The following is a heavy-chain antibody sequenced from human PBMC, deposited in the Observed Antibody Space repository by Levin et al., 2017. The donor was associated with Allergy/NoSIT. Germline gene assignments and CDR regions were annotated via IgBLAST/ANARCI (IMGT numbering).Heavy chain of an antibody. Sequence: LSLTCAASGFTFSSSGMHWVRQAPGKGLEWVAVISYDGSNKYYADSVKGRFTISRDNSKNTLYLQMNSLRAEDTAVYYCAKTPYSSGWERFDYWGQGTLVTVSS. CDR3: AKTPYSSGWERFDY. J-gene: IGHJ4*02. V-gene: IGHV3-30*18. CDR1: GFTFSSSG. D-gene: IGHD6-19*01. CDR2: ISYDGSNK.